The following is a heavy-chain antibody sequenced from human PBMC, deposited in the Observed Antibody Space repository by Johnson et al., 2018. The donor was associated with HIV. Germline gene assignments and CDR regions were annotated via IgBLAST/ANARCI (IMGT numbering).Heavy chain of an antibody. D-gene: IGHD6-6*01. V-gene: IGHV3-9*01. Sequence: VQLVESGGGLVQPGGSLRLRCAASGFTFEDYAMHWVRQAPGKGLEWVTGISLNSGSIGYADSVKGRFTVSRDNYKNTLYLQMNSLRGEDTAVYYCAKVHSSSSNGFDIWGQGTMVTVSS. CDR1: GFTFEDYA. CDR3: AKVHSSSSNGFDI. J-gene: IGHJ3*02. CDR2: ISLNSGSI.